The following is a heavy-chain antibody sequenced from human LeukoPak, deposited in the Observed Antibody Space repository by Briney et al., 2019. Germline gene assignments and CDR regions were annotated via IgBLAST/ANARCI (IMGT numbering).Heavy chain of an antibody. CDR1: GGSISRSSYY. V-gene: IGHV4-39*07. D-gene: IGHD3-10*01. CDR2: IYYDEST. Sequence: SETLSLTCTVSGGSISRSSYYWCWIRQPPGKGLEWIGSIYYDESTYYNPSLESRVTISLDTSKNQSSLKLNSVAAADTAVYYCAGSRITMVRGVMLYDYWGQGTLVTVSS. CDR3: AGSRITMVRGVMLYDY. J-gene: IGHJ4*02.